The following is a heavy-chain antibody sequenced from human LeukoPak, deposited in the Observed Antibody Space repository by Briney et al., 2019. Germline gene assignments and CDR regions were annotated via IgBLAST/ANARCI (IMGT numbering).Heavy chain of an antibody. D-gene: IGHD4-17*01. CDR2: INPNSGST. CDR1: GYTFTGYY. Sequence: ASVKVSCKASGYTFTGYYMHWVRQAPGQGLEWMGWINPNSGSTNYAQKFQCWVTMTRDTSISTAYMELSRLRSDDTAVYYCAREKGIGDYVSEYYYYGMDVWGQGTTVTVSS. V-gene: IGHV1-2*04. CDR3: AREKGIGDYVSEYYYYGMDV. J-gene: IGHJ6*02.